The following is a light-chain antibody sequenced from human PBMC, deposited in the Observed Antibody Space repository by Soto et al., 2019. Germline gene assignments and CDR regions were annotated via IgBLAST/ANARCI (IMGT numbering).Light chain of an antibody. CDR2: AAS. CDR3: QQLNSYPLT. J-gene: IGKJ4*01. Sequence: TQLTQSPSSLSASVGDRVTITCRASQGISSYLAWYQQKPGKAPKLLIYAASTLQSGVPSRFSGSGSGTDFTLTISSQQPADFATYYCQQLNSYPLTFSGGTKVEIK. CDR1: QGISSY. V-gene: IGKV1-9*01.